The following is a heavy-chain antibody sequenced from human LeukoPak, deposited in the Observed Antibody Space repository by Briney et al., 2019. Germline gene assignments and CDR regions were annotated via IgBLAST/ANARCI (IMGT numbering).Heavy chain of an antibody. J-gene: IGHJ6*02. Sequence: TLSLTCTVSGGSISSGGYYWSWIRQHPGKGLEWIGYIYYSGSTYYNPSLKSRVTISVDTSKNQFSLKLSSVTAADTAVYYCARGGYSYGYYYYGMDVWGQGTTVTVSS. V-gene: IGHV4-31*03. CDR2: IYYSGST. CDR1: GGSISSGGYY. D-gene: IGHD5-18*01. CDR3: ARGGYSYGYYYYGMDV.